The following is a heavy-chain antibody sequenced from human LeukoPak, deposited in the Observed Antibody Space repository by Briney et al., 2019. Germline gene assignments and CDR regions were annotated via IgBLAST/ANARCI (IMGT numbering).Heavy chain of an antibody. Sequence: GASVKVSCKASGYTFTSYDINWVRQATGQGLEWMGWVNPNSGNTGYAQKFQGRVTMTRNTSISTAYMELSSLRSEDTAVCYCARGYPLGYCSGGSCPFFDYWGQGILVTVSS. J-gene: IGHJ4*02. CDR2: VNPNSGNT. D-gene: IGHD2-15*01. CDR3: ARGYPLGYCSGGSCPFFDY. V-gene: IGHV1-8*01. CDR1: GYTFTSYD.